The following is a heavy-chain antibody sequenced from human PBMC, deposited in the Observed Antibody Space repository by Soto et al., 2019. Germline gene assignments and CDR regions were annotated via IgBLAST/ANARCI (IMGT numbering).Heavy chain of an antibody. CDR1: GGSISSYY. CDR3: ARAAPLRGYDFWSGYREPDAFDI. Sequence: PSETLSLTCTVSGGSISSYYWSWIRQPPGKGLEWIGYIYYSGSTNYNPSLKSRVTISVDTSKNQFSLKLSSVTAADTAVYYCARAAPLRGYDFWSGYREPDAFDIWGQGTMVTVSS. J-gene: IGHJ3*02. CDR2: IYYSGST. D-gene: IGHD3-3*01. V-gene: IGHV4-59*01.